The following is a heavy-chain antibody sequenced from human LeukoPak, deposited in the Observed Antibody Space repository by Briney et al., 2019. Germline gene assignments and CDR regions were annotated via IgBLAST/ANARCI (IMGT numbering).Heavy chain of an antibody. CDR1: GSTFSSYA. Sequence: GASVKVSCKASGSTFSSYAISWVRQAPGQGLEWMGGIIPIFGTANYAQELQGRVTITADESTSTAYMELSSLRSEDTAVYYCARGGSSGWGTVNFDYWGQGTLVTVSS. V-gene: IGHV1-69*13. CDR2: IIPIFGTA. D-gene: IGHD6-19*01. CDR3: ARGGSSGWGTVNFDY. J-gene: IGHJ4*02.